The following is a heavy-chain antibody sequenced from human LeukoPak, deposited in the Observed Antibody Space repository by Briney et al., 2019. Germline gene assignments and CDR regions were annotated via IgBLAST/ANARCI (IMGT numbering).Heavy chain of an antibody. CDR2: INHSGST. Sequence: PSETLSLTCSVSGASVSDFYWSWIRQPPGKGLEWIGEINHSGSTNYNPSLKSRVTISVDTSKNQFSLKLSSVTAADTAVYYCARGLSSLWGQGTLVTVSS. J-gene: IGHJ4*02. CDR1: GASVSDFY. V-gene: IGHV4-34*01. D-gene: IGHD6-6*01. CDR3: ARGLSSL.